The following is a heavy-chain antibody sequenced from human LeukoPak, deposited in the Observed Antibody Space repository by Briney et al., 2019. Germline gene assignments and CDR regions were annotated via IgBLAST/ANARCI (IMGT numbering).Heavy chain of an antibody. CDR3: ARGGFHY. V-gene: IGHV1-2*02. CDR2: ISTNSDDT. CDR1: GYTFTGYY. J-gene: IGHJ4*02. Sequence: ASVKVSCKASGYTFTGYYLHWVRQAPGQGHEWMGGISTNSDDTNYAQTFRGRANMTRDTSISTADMEPSRLRYDDTAIYFCARGGFHYWGQGTLVTVSS.